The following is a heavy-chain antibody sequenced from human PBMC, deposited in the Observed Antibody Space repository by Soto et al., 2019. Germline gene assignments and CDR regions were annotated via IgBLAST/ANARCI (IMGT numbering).Heavy chain of an antibody. CDR2: INHSGST. D-gene: IGHD6-19*01. Sequence: SETLSLTCAVYGGSFSGYYWSWIRQPPGKGLEWIGEINHSGSTNYNPSLKSRVTISVDTSKNQFSLKLSSVTAADTAVYYCARGGGVAVAGYSYSSYYGMDVWGQGPTVT. V-gene: IGHV4-34*01. CDR3: ARGGGVAVAGYSYSSYYGMDV. J-gene: IGHJ6*02. CDR1: GGSFSGYY.